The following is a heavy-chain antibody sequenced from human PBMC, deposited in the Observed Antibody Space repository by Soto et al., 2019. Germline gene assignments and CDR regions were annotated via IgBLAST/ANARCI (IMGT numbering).Heavy chain of an antibody. D-gene: IGHD2-8*01. CDR3: ARDGGGVLIVYATDYYYYGMDV. J-gene: IGHJ6*02. V-gene: IGHV4-4*07. CDR2: SYTSGNT. CDR1: GGSISSYY. Sequence: QVQLQESGPGLVKPSETLSLTCTVSGGSISSYYWSWIRHPAGKGLEWIGRSYTSGNTNYNPSLKCLITMSVDTSKYQFSLRLSFVTAADTAVYYCARDGGGVLIVYATDYYYYGMDVWGQGTTVTVSS.